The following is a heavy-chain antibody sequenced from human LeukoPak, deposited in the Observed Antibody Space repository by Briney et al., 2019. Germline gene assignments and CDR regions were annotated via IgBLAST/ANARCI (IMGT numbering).Heavy chain of an antibody. J-gene: IGHJ4*02. CDR3: ARSSGYMSY. V-gene: IGHV4-38-2*02. CDR2: IYHSGST. CDR1: HYSISSNYY. D-gene: IGHD3-22*01. Sequence: SETLSLTCTVSHYSISSNYYWGWVRQPPGKGLEWIGSIYHSGSTYYNPSLKSRVTISVDTSKNQFSLKLTSVTAADTAVYYCARSSGYMSYWGQGTLVTVSS.